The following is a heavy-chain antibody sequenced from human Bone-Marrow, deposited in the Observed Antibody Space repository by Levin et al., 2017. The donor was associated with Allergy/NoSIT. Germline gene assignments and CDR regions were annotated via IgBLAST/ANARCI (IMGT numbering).Heavy chain of an antibody. CDR2: ISDSGGI. V-gene: IGHV3-23*01. J-gene: IGHJ3*02. CDR3: ASSRSLRGSEI. D-gene: IGHD3-10*01. CDR1: GFTFSSYA. Sequence: GGSLRLSCAASGFTFSSYAMSWVRQAPGKGLEWVSTISDSGGIYYADSVKGRFTISRDNSKNTLYLQMNSPRAEDTAVYYCASSRSLRGSEIWGQGTMVTVSS.